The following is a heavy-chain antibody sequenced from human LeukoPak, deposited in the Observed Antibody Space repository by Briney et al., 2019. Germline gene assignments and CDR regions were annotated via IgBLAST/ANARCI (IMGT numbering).Heavy chain of an antibody. CDR2: MYYSGTT. V-gene: IGHV4-39*01. CDR3: ARHPPRDGSAFDY. CDR1: GGSISSGSYY. Sequence: PSETLSLTRTVSGGSISSGSYYWGWIRQPPGKGLEWIASMYYSGTTFYSPSLKSRVTISVDTSKNQLSLKLGSVTAADTAVYYCARHPPRDGSAFDYWGQGPLVTVSS. J-gene: IGHJ4*02.